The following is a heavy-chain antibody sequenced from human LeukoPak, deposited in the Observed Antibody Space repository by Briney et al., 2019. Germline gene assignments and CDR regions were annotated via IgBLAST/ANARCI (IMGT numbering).Heavy chain of an antibody. J-gene: IGHJ4*02. Sequence: ETSVKVSCKASGFTFTSSAMQWVRQARGQRLEWIGWIVIGSGNTNYAQKSQERVTITRDMSTSTAYMELSSLRSEDTAVYYCAAVSIAVAGGFDYWGQGTLVTVSS. CDR2: IVIGSGNT. D-gene: IGHD6-19*01. CDR3: AAVSIAVAGGFDY. V-gene: IGHV1-58*02. CDR1: GFTFTSSA.